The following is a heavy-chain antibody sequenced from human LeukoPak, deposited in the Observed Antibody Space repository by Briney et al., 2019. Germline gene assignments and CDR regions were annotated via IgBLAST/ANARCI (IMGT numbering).Heavy chain of an antibody. V-gene: IGHV3-11*01. CDR2: ISSSGSTI. Sequence: GGSLRLSCAASGFTFSGYYMSWIRQAPGKGLEGVSYISSSGSTIYYADSVKGRFTISRDNAKNSLYLQMNSLRAEDTAVYYCARVVAYCGGDCSLYFDYWGQGTLVTVSS. J-gene: IGHJ4*02. CDR1: GFTFSGYY. D-gene: IGHD2-21*02. CDR3: ARVVAYCGGDCSLYFDY.